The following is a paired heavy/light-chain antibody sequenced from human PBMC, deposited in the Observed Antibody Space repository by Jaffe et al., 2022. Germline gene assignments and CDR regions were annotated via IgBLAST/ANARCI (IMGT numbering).Heavy chain of an antibody. CDR2: IYHSGST. V-gene: IGHV4-4*02. CDR1: GGSISSSNW. D-gene: IGHD6-19*01. CDR3: ARKAPCGGQWLVLQKCPFDY. Sequence: QVQLQESGPGLVKPSGTLSLTCAVSGGSISSSNWWSWIRQPPGKGLEWIGEIYHSGSTNYNPSLKSRVTISVDKSKNQFSLKLSSVTAADTAVYYCARKAPCGGQWLVLQKCPFDYWGQGTLVTVSS. J-gene: IGHJ4*02.
Light chain of an antibody. CDR3: QQYNNWPQWT. CDR2: GAS. V-gene: IGKV3-15*01. CDR1: QSVSSN. J-gene: IGKJ1*01. Sequence: EIVMTQSPATLSVSPGERATLSCRASQSVSSNLAWYQQKPGQAPRLLIYGASTRATGIPARFSGSGSGTEFTLTISSLQSEDFAVYYCQQYNNWPQWTFGQGTKVEIK.